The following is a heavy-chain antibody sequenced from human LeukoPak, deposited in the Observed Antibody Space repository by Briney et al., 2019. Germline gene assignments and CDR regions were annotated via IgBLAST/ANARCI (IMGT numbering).Heavy chain of an antibody. J-gene: IGHJ6*02. CDR1: GFTFCDYG. CDR2: IQFDGNNE. V-gene: IGHV3-30*02. CDR3: ARGMTTGPYYYYGMDV. D-gene: IGHD4-17*01. Sequence: GGSLRLSCAASGFTFCDYGMHWVRQAPGKGLQWVAFIQFDGNNEYYADSVKGRFTISRDNAKNSLYLQMNSLRAEDTAVYYCARGMTTGPYYYYGMDVWGQGTTVTVSS.